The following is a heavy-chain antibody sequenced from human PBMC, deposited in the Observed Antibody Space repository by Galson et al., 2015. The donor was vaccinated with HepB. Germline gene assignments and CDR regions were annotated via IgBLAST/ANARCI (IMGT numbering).Heavy chain of an antibody. V-gene: IGHV3-48*03. CDR1: GFTLKSYE. CDR3: ARDTSRSGYYPDGFDI. J-gene: IGHJ3*02. Sequence: SLRLSCAASGFTLKSYEMNWVRQAPGKGLEWVAYISNTGATIYYADSVKGRFTISRDNAKNSLYLQMNSLRAEDTAIYCCARDTSRSGYYPDGFDIWGRGTMVTVSS. D-gene: IGHD3-3*01. CDR2: ISNTGATI.